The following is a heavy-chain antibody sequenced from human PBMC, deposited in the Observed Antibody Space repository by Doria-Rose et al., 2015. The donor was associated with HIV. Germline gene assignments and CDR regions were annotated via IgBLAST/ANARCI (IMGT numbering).Heavy chain of an antibody. J-gene: IGHJ4*02. CDR1: GVSLSSPGMG. CDR2: IFSDDER. Sequence: QESGPVLVKPTETLTLTCTVFGVSLSSPGMGVSWTRQPPGKALEWLANIFSDDERSHKTSLKSRLTISRGTSKSQVVLTMTDMDPVDTATYYCARIKSSRWYHKYYFDFWGQGTLVIVSA. CDR3: ARIKSSRWYHKYYFDF. V-gene: IGHV2-26*01. D-gene: IGHD6-13*01.